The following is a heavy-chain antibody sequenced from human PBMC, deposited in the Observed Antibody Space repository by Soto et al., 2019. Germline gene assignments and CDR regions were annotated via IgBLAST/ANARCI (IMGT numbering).Heavy chain of an antibody. V-gene: IGHV1-46*01. CDR1: AYIFTAYS. D-gene: IGHD2-15*01. Sequence: QVQLEQSGAEVKKFGASVKVSCKASAYIFTAYSMHWVRRAPGQGLQWMGVVNPSGGSTNYAQKFQGRITLTRDTSRNTCYMDLSSLTAEDTAVYYCAREENCSDGICYSAYFQRWGQGTLVTVSS. J-gene: IGHJ1*01. CDR2: VNPSGGST. CDR3: AREENCSDGICYSAYFQR.